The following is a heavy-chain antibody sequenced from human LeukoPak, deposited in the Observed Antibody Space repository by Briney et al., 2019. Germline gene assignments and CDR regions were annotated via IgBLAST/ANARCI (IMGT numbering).Heavy chain of an antibody. CDR3: TRDSDYGGAFDI. Sequence: GGSLRLSCTASGITFGDYAMSWFRQAPGKGLEWVGFIRSKAYGGTTEYAASVKGRFTISRDDSKSIAYLQMNSLKTEDTAVYYCTRDSDYGGAFDIWGQGTMVTVSS. CDR1: GITFGDYA. CDR2: IRSKAYGGTT. V-gene: IGHV3-49*03. D-gene: IGHD4-23*01. J-gene: IGHJ3*02.